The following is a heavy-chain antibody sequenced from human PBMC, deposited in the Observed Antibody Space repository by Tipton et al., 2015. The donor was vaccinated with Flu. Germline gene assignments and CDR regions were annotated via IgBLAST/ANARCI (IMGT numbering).Heavy chain of an antibody. Sequence: TLSLTCAVYGGSFSGYYWSWIRQPPGKGLEWIGEINHSGSTNYNPSLKSRVTISVDTSENQFSLKLSSVTAADTAVYYCARGQGLGSGSTPTGYWGQGTLVTVSS. D-gene: IGHD3-10*01. CDR1: GGSFSGYY. J-gene: IGHJ4*02. CDR3: ARGQGLGSGSTPTGY. CDR2: INHSGST. V-gene: IGHV4-34*01.